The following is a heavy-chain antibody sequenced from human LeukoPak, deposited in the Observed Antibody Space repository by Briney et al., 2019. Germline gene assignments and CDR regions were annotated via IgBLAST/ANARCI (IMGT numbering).Heavy chain of an antibody. CDR2: MSSSGSTI. Sequence: GGSLRLSCAASGFTFSDYYMNWIRQAPGKGLEWISYMSSSGSTISYADSVTGRFTVSRDNAKNSLYLQMDSLRAEDTAVYYCARSTLPAANAIDYWGQGTLLTVSS. CDR1: GFTFSDYY. CDR3: ARSTLPAANAIDY. V-gene: IGHV3-11*04. J-gene: IGHJ4*02. D-gene: IGHD2-2*01.